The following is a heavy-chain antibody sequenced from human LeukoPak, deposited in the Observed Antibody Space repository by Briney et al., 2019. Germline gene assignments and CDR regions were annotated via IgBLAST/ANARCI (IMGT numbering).Heavy chain of an antibody. J-gene: IGHJ6*03. D-gene: IGHD3-3*01. V-gene: IGHV4-59*01. CDR2: IYYSGST. CDR3: ARGGSYYDFWSGYYDYYYYMDV. Sequence: SETLSLTCTVSGGSISSYYWSWIRQPPGKGLEWIGYIYYSGSTNYNPSLKSRVTISVDTSKNQFSLRLTSVTAADTAVYYCARGGSYYDFWSGYYDYYYYMDVWGRGTTVTVSS. CDR1: GGSISSYY.